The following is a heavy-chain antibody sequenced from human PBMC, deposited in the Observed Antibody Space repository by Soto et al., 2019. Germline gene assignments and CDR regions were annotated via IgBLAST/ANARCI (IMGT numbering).Heavy chain of an antibody. D-gene: IGHD6-13*01. V-gene: IGHV6-1*01. CDR1: GDSVSSNSAA. J-gene: IGHJ6*02. CDR2: TYYRSKWYN. Sequence: PSQTLSLTCAISGDSVSSNSAAWNWIRQSPSRGLEWLGRTYYRSKWYNDYAVSVKSRITINPDTSKNQFSLQLNSVTPEDTAVYYCARDMLEGSSSWYYDYYYYGMDVWGQGTTVTVSS. CDR3: ARDMLEGSSSWYYDYYYYGMDV.